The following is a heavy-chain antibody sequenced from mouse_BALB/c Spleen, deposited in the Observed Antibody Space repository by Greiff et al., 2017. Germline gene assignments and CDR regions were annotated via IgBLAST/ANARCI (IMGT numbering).Heavy chain of an antibody. CDR2: IYPGDGDT. CDR3: ARGAYRYDGDYYAMDY. Sequence: VQLQQSGAELVRPGSSVKISCKASGYAFSSYWMNWVKQRPGQGLEWIGQIYPGDGDTNYNGKFKGKATLTADKSSSTAYMQLSSLTSEDSAVYFCARGAYRYDGDYYAMDYWGQGTSVTVSS. J-gene: IGHJ4*01. V-gene: IGHV1-80*01. CDR1: GYAFSSYW. D-gene: IGHD2-14*01.